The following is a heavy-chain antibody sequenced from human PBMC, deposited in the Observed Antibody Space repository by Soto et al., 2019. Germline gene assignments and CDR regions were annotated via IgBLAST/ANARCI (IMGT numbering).Heavy chain of an antibody. CDR3: AKGESGSHWFDP. Sequence: QVQLVQSGAEVKKPGSSVKVSCKASGGTFSSYTISWVRQAPGQGLEWMGRIIPILGIANYAQKFQGRVTITANKSTSTDYRELSSVRSEDTAVYYCAKGESGSHWFDPWGQGTLVTVSS. J-gene: IGHJ5*02. D-gene: IGHD2-15*01. CDR1: GGTFSSYT. CDR2: IIPILGIA. V-gene: IGHV1-69*02.